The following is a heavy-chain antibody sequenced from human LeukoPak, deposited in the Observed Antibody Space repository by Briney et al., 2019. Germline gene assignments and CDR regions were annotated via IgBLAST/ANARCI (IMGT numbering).Heavy chain of an antibody. D-gene: IGHD2-2*01. J-gene: IGHJ4*02. Sequence: ASVRVSCNASGYTHLNFGINWLRPAPGQGLEWMGWISGNNDNPNYVQKFQGRFTVTTDSSTNTAYMELRNLRFDDTAVYYCARDGTSTDDYWGQGTLFTVSS. CDR1: GYTHLNFG. V-gene: IGHV1-18*01. CDR3: ARDGTSTDDY. CDR2: ISGNNDNP.